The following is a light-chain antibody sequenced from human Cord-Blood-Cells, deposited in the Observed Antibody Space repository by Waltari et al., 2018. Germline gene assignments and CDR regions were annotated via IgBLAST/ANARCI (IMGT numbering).Light chain of an antibody. Sequence: EIVLTQSPGTLSLSPGERATLSCRASQSVSSSYLAWYQQKPGQAPRLLIYGASSRATGIPARFSGSGSGTDFTLTISRLESEDFAVYYCQQYSSWPYTFGQGTKLEIK. J-gene: IGKJ2*01. CDR2: GAS. CDR3: QQYSSWPYT. V-gene: IGKV3-20*01. CDR1: QSVSSSY.